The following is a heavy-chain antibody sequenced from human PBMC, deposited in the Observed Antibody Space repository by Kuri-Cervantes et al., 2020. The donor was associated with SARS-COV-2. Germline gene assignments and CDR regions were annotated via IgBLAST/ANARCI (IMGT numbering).Heavy chain of an antibody. D-gene: IGHD6-13*01. Sequence: GESLKISCAASEFTFSSYGMHWVRQAPGKGLEWVAVISYDGSNKYYADSVKGRFTISRDNSKNTLYLQMNSLRAEDTAVYYCARDLSWAAAGSLDYWGQGTLVTVSS. CDR2: ISYDGSNK. J-gene: IGHJ4*02. CDR3: ARDLSWAAAGSLDY. CDR1: EFTFSSYG. V-gene: IGHV3-30*03.